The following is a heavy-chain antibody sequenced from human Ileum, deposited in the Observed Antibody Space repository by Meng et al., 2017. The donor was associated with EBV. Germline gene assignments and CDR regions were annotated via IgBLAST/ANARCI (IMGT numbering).Heavy chain of an antibody. CDR3: ARESYSDSSGYYSLDY. V-gene: IGHV4-4*02. CDR2: IHHTEST. CDR1: GGSISSSNW. J-gene: IGHJ4*02. Sequence: QVQLREPGPGLVKPSGTRSLTCAVSGGSISSSNWWSWVRQAPGKGLEWIGEIHHTESTNYNPSLKSRVTISVDKSKNQFSLKLSSVTAADTAVYYCARESYSDSSGYYSLDYWGQGSLVTVFS. D-gene: IGHD3-22*01.